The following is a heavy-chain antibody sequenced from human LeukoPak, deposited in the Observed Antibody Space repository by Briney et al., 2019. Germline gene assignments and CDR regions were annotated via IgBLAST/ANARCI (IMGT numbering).Heavy chain of an antibody. D-gene: IGHD6-13*01. V-gene: IGHV3-7*01. Sequence: GGSLRLSCAASGFTFSNAWMSWVRQAPGKGLEWVANIKQDGSEKYYVDSVKGRFTISRDNAQNALYLQMNSLTAEDTAVYYCARDLAGRAAAGSVYFDPWGQGTLVTVSS. CDR3: ARDLAGRAAAGSVYFDP. J-gene: IGHJ5*02. CDR2: IKQDGSEK. CDR1: GFTFSNAW.